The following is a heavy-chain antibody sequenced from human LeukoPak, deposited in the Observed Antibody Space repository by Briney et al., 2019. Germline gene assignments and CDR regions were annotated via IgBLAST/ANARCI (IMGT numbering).Heavy chain of an antibody. CDR2: ISDDGSRQ. CDR3: VKDRTGTYTLDY. CDR1: GFTFSNYA. V-gene: IGHV3-30-3*01. D-gene: IGHD3-10*01. Sequence: RSLRLSFAATGFTFSNYAIHWGRQAPGKGLEWVAFISDDGSRQHYADSVKGRFTISRDNSKNTLNLQMNSLRAEDTAVYYCVKDRTGTYTLDYWGQGTLVTVSS. J-gene: IGHJ4*02.